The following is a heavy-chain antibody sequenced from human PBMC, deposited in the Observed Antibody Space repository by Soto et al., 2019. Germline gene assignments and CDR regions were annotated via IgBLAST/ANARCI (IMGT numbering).Heavy chain of an antibody. Sequence: PGGSLRLSCAASGFTFSSYSMNWVRQAPGKGLEWVSYISSSSSTIYYADSVKGRFTISRDNAKNSLYLQMNSLRDEDTAVYYCARDKGYCSGGSCYVSGWFDPWGQGTLVTVSS. CDR3: ARDKGYCSGGSCYVSGWFDP. D-gene: IGHD2-15*01. J-gene: IGHJ5*02. V-gene: IGHV3-48*02. CDR1: GFTFSSYS. CDR2: ISSSSSTI.